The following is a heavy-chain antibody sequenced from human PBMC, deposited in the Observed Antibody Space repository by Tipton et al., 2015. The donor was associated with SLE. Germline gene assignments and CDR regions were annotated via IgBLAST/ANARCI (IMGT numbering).Heavy chain of an antibody. CDR3: ARDVYGVNGPSYYYYMDV. CDR1: GYSISSGYY. V-gene: IGHV4-38-2*02. J-gene: IGHJ6*03. Sequence: GLVKPSETLSLTCAVSGYSISSGYYWGWIRQPPGKGLEWIGSIYHSGSTYYNPSLKSRVTISVDTSKNQFSLKLSSVTAADTAVYYCARDVYGVNGPSYYYYMDVWGKGTTVTVSS. D-gene: IGHD4-17*01. CDR2: IYHSGST.